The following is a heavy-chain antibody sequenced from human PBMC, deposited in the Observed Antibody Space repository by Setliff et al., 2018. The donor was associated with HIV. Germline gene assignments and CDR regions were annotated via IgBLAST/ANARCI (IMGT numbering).Heavy chain of an antibody. V-gene: IGHV3-30*18. Sequence: GGSLRLSCATSGFSFSSYGMHWVRQAPGKGLEWVAVISYDGSNKFYADSVKGRFTISRDNSKNTLYLQMNGLRVEDTAVYYCAKDGISGGAYPPYYFDNWGHGTLVTVSS. CDR1: GFSFSSYG. D-gene: IGHD2-15*01. CDR3: AKDGISGGAYPPYYFDN. J-gene: IGHJ4*01. CDR2: ISYDGSNK.